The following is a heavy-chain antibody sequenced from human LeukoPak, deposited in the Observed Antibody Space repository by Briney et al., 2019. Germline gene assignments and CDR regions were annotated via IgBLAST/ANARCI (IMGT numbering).Heavy chain of an antibody. CDR2: ISDSGDSA. CDR1: GFTFINAW. D-gene: IGHD3-22*01. CDR3: AVHNSGFCY. V-gene: IGHV3-23*01. Sequence: QPGGSLRLSCAASGFTFINAWMSWVRQAPGKGLEWVSAISDSGDSAYYADSVKGRFTISRDNSKNTLYLQMNSLRAEDTAVYYCAVHNSGFCYWGQGTQVTVSS. J-gene: IGHJ4*02.